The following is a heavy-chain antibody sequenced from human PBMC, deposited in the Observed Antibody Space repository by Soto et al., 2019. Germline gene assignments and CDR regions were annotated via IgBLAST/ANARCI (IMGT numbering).Heavy chain of an antibody. CDR2: INHSGST. Sequence: QVQLQQWGAGLLKPSETLSLTCAVYGGSFTGYYWSWIRQPPGKRLEWIGEINHSGSTKYNPSLGSRVTILLDTSKTQFSLKLSSVTAADTAVYYCARVQTTVITGAPYYFDYWGQGTLVTVSS. J-gene: IGHJ4*02. D-gene: IGHD4-17*01. CDR3: ARVQTTVITGAPYYFDY. V-gene: IGHV4-34*01. CDR1: GGSFTGYY.